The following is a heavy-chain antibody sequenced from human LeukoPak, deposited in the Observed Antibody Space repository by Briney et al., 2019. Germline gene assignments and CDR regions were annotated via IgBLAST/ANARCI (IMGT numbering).Heavy chain of an antibody. CDR3: AKGGIVVVSAAILLFDY. V-gene: IGHV3-23*01. Sequence: PGGSLRLSCAASGFTFSSYAMSWVRQAPGKGLEWVSAISGSGGSTYYADSVKGRFTISRDNSKNTLYLQMNSLRAEDTAVYYCAKGGIVVVSAAILLFDYWGQGTLVTVSS. CDR2: ISGSGGST. J-gene: IGHJ4*02. CDR1: GFTFSSYA. D-gene: IGHD2-2*01.